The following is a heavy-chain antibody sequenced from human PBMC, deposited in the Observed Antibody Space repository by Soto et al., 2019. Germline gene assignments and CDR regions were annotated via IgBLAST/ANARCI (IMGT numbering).Heavy chain of an antibody. Sequence: SETLSLTCTVSGGSISSGDYYWSWIRQPPGKGLEWIGYIYYSGSTYYNPSLKSRVTISVDTSKNQFSLKLSSVTAADTDGYYCAREMARGSEGLAAAGTETARYYYYYGMDVWGQGTTVTVS. CDR1: GGSISSGDYY. CDR3: AREMARGSEGLAAAGTETARYYYYYGMDV. V-gene: IGHV4-30-4*01. J-gene: IGHJ6*02. CDR2: IYYSGST. D-gene: IGHD6-13*01.